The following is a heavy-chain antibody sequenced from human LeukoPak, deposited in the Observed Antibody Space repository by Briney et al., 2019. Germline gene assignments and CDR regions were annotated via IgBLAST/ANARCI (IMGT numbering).Heavy chain of an antibody. CDR2: ITSDGSNT. CDR3: ATDVPAASIFGY. CDR1: GFTFSTYW. Sequence: GSLRLSCAASGFTFSTYWMHWVRQAPGTGLVWVSLITSDGSNTNYADSVKGRFTISRDNAKNTLYLQMNSLRAEDTAVYYCATDVPAASIFGYWGQGTLVTVSS. J-gene: IGHJ4*02. V-gene: IGHV3-74*01. D-gene: IGHD2-2*01.